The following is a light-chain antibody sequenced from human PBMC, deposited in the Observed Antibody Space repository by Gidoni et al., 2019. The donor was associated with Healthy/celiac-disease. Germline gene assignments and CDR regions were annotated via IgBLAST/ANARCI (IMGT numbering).Light chain of an antibody. CDR1: QSVSSN. V-gene: IGKV3-15*01. CDR3: QQYNNWPPWT. CDR2: GAS. J-gene: IGKJ1*01. Sequence: IVTMQSPATLSVSPGERPTLSCRASQSVSSNLTWYQQKPGQPPRLLIYGASTRATGIPARFSGSGSGTEFTLTISSLQSEDFAVYYCQQYNNWPPWTFGQGNKVEIK.